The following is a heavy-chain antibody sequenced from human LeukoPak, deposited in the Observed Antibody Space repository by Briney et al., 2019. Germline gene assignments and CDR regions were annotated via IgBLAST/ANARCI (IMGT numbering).Heavy chain of an antibody. V-gene: IGHV3-7*03. CDR2: IKLDGSEK. Sequence: GGSLRLSCVASGFTFGKCWMSWVRQAPGKGLEWVANIKLDGSEKNYVDSVKGRFTISRDNTKNSLYLQMNSLRVEDTAVFYCARDQYDTWSRRGNFDSWGQGTLVIVSS. CDR1: GFTFGKCW. D-gene: IGHD3-3*01. CDR3: ARDQYDTWSRRGNFDS. J-gene: IGHJ4*02.